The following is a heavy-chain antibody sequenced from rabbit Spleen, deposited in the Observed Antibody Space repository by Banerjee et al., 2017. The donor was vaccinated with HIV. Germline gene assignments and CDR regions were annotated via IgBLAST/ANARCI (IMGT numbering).Heavy chain of an antibody. D-gene: IGHD8-1*01. J-gene: IGHJ4*01. Sequence: QSLEESGGDLVKPGASLTLTCTASGFSFSSSYWICWVRQAPGKGLELTACIYAGSSGSTWYASWVNGRFTISRSTSLNTVDLKMTSLTAADTATYFCARDRSYSTLSQYYFHLWGPGTLVTVS. V-gene: IGHV1S43*01. CDR1: GFSFSSSYW. CDR3: ARDRSYSTLSQYYFHL. CDR2: IYAGSSGST.